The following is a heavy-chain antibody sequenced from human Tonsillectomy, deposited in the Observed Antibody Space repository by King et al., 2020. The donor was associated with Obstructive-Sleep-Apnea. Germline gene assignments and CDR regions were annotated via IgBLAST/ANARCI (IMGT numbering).Heavy chain of an antibody. V-gene: IGHV3-30*04. J-gene: IGHJ4*02. CDR1: GFAFSSFS. CDR2: TPYDATGV. Sequence: VQLVESGGGVVQPGRSLRLSCAAPGFAFSSFSFHWVRQAPGKGLEWVAITPYDATGVYYADSVKGRFTISRDHSKDTVYLQMNSLRTEDTAVYYCARDGRVGATRNHFDTWGQGTLVTVSS. CDR3: ARDGRVGATRNHFDT. D-gene: IGHD1-26*01.